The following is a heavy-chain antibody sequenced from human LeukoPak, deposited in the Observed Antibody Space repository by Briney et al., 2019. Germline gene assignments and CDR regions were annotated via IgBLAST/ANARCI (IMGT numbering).Heavy chain of an antibody. CDR3: ARLSAAVHLGAFDL. V-gene: IGHV4-4*09. J-gene: IGHJ3*01. CDR2: IHTSGSN. D-gene: IGHD3-3*01. Sequence: SETLSLNCAVSGVSISPYCWAWIRQPPGNGLEWIGYIHTSGSNNQYPSLKRRVTISVDKSKNHFSLRLTSVTAADTAVYYCARLSAAVHLGAFDLWGQGTMVTVSS. CDR1: GVSISPYC.